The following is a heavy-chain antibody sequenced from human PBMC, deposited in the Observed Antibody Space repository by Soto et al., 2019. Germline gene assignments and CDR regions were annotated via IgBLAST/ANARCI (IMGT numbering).Heavy chain of an antibody. V-gene: IGHV3-66*01. CDR3: ARGGSITMTTDAFDI. D-gene: IGHD3-22*01. Sequence: EVQLVESGGGLVQPGGSLRLSCAASGFTVSINYMNWVRQAPGKGLEWVSVIYSGGSTYYADSVRGRFTISRDNSKNTLYLQMNSLRAEDTAVCYCARGGSITMTTDAFDIWGQGTMVTVSS. CDR1: GFTVSINY. CDR2: IYSGGST. J-gene: IGHJ3*02.